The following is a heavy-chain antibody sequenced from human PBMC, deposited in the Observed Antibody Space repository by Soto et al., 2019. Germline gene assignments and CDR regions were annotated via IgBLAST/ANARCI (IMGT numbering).Heavy chain of an antibody. J-gene: IGHJ4*02. Sequence: SETLSLTCSVSGVSISSYFWSWIRQAPGRGLEWIGYTYHRGSTNYSPSLRSRVAISLDTSENQFSLKVNSVTAADTAVYYCARIGGYDGPLDYWGQGTPVPVS. V-gene: IGHV4-59*01. CDR2: TYHRGST. CDR1: GVSISSYF. D-gene: IGHD6-25*01. CDR3: ARIGGYDGPLDY.